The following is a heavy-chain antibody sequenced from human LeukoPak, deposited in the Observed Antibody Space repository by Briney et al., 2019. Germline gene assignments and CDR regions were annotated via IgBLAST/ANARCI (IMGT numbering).Heavy chain of an antibody. V-gene: IGHV3-33*01. CDR1: GLTFTSHG. CDR3: ARDRGKDYFDN. Sequence: PGTSLRLSCATSGLTFTSHGFHWVRQAAGKGLEWVAFIRSDGSDTYHANSVKGRFSISRDNSKNTVYLHMNSLRAEDTAVYYCARDRGKDYFDNWGQGTQVTVSS. D-gene: IGHD4-23*01. J-gene: IGHJ4*02. CDR2: IRSDGSDT.